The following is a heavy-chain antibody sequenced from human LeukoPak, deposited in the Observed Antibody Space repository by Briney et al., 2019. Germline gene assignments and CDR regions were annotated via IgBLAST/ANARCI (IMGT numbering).Heavy chain of an antibody. CDR2: ISYDGTNK. D-gene: IGHD1-1*01. CDR3: AKDRGWNGALDH. J-gene: IGHJ4*02. Sequence: GGSLRLSCAASGFSFSSYGMHWVRQAPGKGREWVAVISYDGTNKDYADSVKGRFTISRDNSKNTLFLQMNSLRTEDTAVYYCAKDRGWNGALDHWGQGTLVTVSS. V-gene: IGHV3-30*18. CDR1: GFSFSSYG.